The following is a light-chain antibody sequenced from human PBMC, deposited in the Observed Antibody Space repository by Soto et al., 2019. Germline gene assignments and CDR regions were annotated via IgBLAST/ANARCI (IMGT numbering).Light chain of an antibody. CDR3: QQYNNWAIT. Sequence: EVVLTQSPVTLSLSPGERATLSCRARQTVSTYLSWYQHKPGQAPRLLIYGASNRATGIPARFSGSGSGTEFTLTISSLQSEDFAVYHCQQYNNWAITFGQGTRLEI. CDR2: GAS. V-gene: IGKV3D-15*01. J-gene: IGKJ5*01. CDR1: QTVSTY.